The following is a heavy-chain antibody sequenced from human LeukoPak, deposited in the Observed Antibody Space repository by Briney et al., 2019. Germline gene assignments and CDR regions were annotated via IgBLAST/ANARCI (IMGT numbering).Heavy chain of an antibody. CDR1: GFSFTNYW. CDR2: VKEDGTTK. Sequence: GSLRLSCAASGFSFTNYWMSWVRQAPGKGLEWVANVKEDGTTKQYVDSVKGRFTISRDNAKNSLYLQMDSLRAEGTAVYYCVSQEVVPHWGQGTLVSVSS. D-gene: IGHD2-15*01. V-gene: IGHV3-7*01. J-gene: IGHJ4*02. CDR3: VSQEVVPH.